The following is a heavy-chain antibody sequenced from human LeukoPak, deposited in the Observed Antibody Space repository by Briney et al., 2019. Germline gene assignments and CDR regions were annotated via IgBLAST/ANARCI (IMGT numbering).Heavy chain of an antibody. Sequence: ASVKVSCKASGYSSTNYGISWVRQAPGQGLEWMGWIHIYRGNTNYAQKLQGRVTMTTDTSTSTAYMELRSLRSDDTAVYYCARVKFLLGPIYSSSWYVEVDWFDPWGQGTLVTVSS. CDR3: ARVKFLLGPIYSSSWYVEVDWFDP. J-gene: IGHJ5*02. CDR1: GYSSTNYG. V-gene: IGHV1-18*01. CDR2: IHIYRGNT. D-gene: IGHD6-13*01.